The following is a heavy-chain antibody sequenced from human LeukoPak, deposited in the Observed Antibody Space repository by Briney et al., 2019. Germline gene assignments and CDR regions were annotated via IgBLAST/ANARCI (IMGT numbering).Heavy chain of an antibody. V-gene: IGHV5-51*01. CDR2: IYPGDSDT. Sequence: GESLKISCQASGYTFTNYWIGWVRQMPGKGPEWMGIIYPGDSDTRYSPSFQGQVTMSVDESITTAYLQWSSLKASDSAMYYCARGGKDRYGSSDYWGQGTLVTVSS. CDR1: GYTFTNYW. CDR3: ARGGKDRYGSSDY. D-gene: IGHD4-17*01. J-gene: IGHJ4*02.